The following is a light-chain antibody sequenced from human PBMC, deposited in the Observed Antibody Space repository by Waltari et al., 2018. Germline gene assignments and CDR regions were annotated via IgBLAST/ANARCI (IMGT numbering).Light chain of an antibody. CDR3: NSRDTSGGRHHVV. CDR2: GEN. CDR1: SLRDYY. V-gene: IGLV3-19*01. J-gene: IGLJ2*01. Sequence: SSELTQDPAVSVALGQTVRITCQGDSLRDYYATWYQQKPGQAPVLVIHGENNRPSGIPDRFSGSNSGNTASLTITGAQAEDEADYFCNSRDTSGGRHHVVFGGGTKLTVL.